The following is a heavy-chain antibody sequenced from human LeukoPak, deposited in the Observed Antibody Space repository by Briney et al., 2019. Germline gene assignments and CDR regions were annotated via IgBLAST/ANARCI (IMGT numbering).Heavy chain of an antibody. J-gene: IGHJ6*02. V-gene: IGHV4-61*01. CDR1: GDSISSTSYY. CDR3: ARDTGYYDFWSGPHYYYYGMDV. CDR2: IYYSGST. Sequence: PSETLSLTCTVSGDSISSTSYYWSWIRQPPGKGLEWIGYIYYSGSTNYNPSLKSRVTISVDTSKNQFSLKLSSVTAADTAVYYCARDTGYYDFWSGPHYYYYGMDVWGQGTTVTVSS. D-gene: IGHD3-3*01.